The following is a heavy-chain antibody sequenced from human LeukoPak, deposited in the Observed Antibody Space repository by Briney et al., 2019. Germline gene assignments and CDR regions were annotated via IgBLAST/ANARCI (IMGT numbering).Heavy chain of an antibody. V-gene: IGHV4-59*01. D-gene: IGHD3-22*01. CDR1: GGSISSYY. CDR2: IYYSGST. J-gene: IGHJ4*02. Sequence: TSETLSLTCTVSGGSISSYYWSWIRQPPGKGLEWIGYIYYSGSTNYNPSLKSRVTISVSTSKNQFSLKLSSVTAADTAVYYCARLGGHYYDSSGYQKIDYWGQGTLVTVSS. CDR3: ARLGGHYYDSSGYQKIDY.